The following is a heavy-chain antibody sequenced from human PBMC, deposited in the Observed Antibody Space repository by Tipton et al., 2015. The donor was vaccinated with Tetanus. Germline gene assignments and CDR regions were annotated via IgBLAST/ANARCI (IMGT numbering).Heavy chain of an antibody. V-gene: IGHV3-23*01. J-gene: IGHJ6*02. CDR2: ISGSGGST. D-gene: IGHD3-9*01. Sequence: SLRLSCAASGFTFTSYAMSWVRQAPGKGLEWVSVISGSGGSTYYADSVKGRFTISRDNSKNTLYLQMNNLGAEDTAVYYCAKDVFDYSGMDVWGQGTTVTVSS. CDR1: GFTFTSYA. CDR3: AKDVFDYSGMDV.